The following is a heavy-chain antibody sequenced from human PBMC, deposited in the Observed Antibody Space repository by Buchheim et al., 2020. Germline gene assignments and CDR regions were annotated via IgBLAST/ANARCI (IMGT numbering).Heavy chain of an antibody. CDR3: ASLSMYYDFWSGPRLDY. D-gene: IGHD3-3*01. CDR2: ISSSSSYI. V-gene: IGHV3-21*01. CDR1: GFTFSSYS. Sequence: EVQLVESGGSLVKPGGSLRLSCAASGFTFSSYSMNWVRQAPGKGLEWVSSISSSSSYIYYADSVKGRFTISRDNAKNSLYLQMNSLRAEDTAVYYCASLSMYYDFWSGPRLDYWGQGTL. J-gene: IGHJ4*02.